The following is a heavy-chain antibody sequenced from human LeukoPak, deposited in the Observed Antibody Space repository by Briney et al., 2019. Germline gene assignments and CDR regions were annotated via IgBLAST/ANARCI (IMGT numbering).Heavy chain of an antibody. CDR1: GYTFTGYY. V-gene: IGHV1-18*04. Sequence: GASVKVSCKASGYTFTGYYMHWVRQAPGQGLEWMGWISVYNGNTNYVQKFQGRVTMTTDTSTSTAYMELRSLRSDDTAVYYCARVQPHRIYYDNSDYPTRNDYWGQGTLVTVSS. J-gene: IGHJ4*02. CDR3: ARVQPHRIYYDNSDYPTRNDY. CDR2: ISVYNGNT. D-gene: IGHD3-22*01.